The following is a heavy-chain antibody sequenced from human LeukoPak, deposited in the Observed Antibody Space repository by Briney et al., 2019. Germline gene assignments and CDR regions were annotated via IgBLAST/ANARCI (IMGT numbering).Heavy chain of an antibody. CDR2: IKQDGSEK. CDR1: GFAFSSYW. J-gene: IGHJ6*03. CDR3: ARDPTYYDFWSGYYDYYYYMDV. V-gene: IGHV3-7*01. Sequence: GGSLRLSCAASGFAFSSYWMSWVRQAPGKGLEWVANIKQDGSEKYYVDSVKGRFTISRDNAKNSLYLQTNSLSAEDTAVYYCARDPTYYDFWSGYYDYYYYMDVWGKGTTVTVSS. D-gene: IGHD3-3*01.